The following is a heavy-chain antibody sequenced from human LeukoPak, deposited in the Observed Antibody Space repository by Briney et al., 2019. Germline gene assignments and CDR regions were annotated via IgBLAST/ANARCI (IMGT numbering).Heavy chain of an antibody. CDR3: ARVGNVSGWYFDL. V-gene: IGHV3-23*01. J-gene: IGHJ2*01. CDR2: ISGSGGST. Sequence: GGSLRLSCAASGFTFSSYAMSWVRQAPGKGLEWVSAISGSGGSTYYADSVKGRFTISRDNSKNTLYLQMNSLRAEDTAVYYCARVGNVSGWYFDLWGRGTLVTVSS. CDR1: GFTFSSYA. D-gene: IGHD1-1*01.